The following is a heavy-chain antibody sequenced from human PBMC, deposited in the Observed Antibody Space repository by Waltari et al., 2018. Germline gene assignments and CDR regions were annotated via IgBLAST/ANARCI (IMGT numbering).Heavy chain of an antibody. CDR1: GFTVSTSY. D-gene: IGHD5-18*01. V-gene: IGHV3-53*01. Sequence: EVQVEESGGDLLQPGGSLRLSCAVSGFTVSTSYMSWVRQAPGKGLEWVSIIYSEGHTNYADSVKDRFIISRDNSKNTVDLQMNSLRVEDTAMYYCTRDRGAPATAMGFDSWGQGTLVTVSS. J-gene: IGHJ4*02. CDR3: TRDRGAPATAMGFDS. CDR2: IYSEGHT.